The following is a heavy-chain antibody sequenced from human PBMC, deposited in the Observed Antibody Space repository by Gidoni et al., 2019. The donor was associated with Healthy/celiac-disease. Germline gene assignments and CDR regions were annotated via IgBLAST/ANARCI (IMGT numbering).Heavy chain of an antibody. D-gene: IGHD6-19*01. CDR2: IYYSGGT. V-gene: IGHV4-61*01. CDR1: GGSVSSGSYY. Sequence: QVQLQESGPGLVKPSETLSLTCSVSGGSVSSGSYYWSWIRQPPGKGLEWIGYIYYSGGTNYNPSLKSRVTISVDTSKNQFSLKLSSVTAADTAVYYCARVYGYSSGWYRGWFDPWGQGTLVTVSS. J-gene: IGHJ5*02. CDR3: ARVYGYSSGWYRGWFDP.